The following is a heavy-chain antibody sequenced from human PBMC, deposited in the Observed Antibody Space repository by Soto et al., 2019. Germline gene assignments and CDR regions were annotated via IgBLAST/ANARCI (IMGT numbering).Heavy chain of an antibody. V-gene: IGHV2-5*02. D-gene: IGHD1-1*01. J-gene: IGHJ4*02. CDR2: IYWDDDK. CDR1: GFSLTSRPMG. CDR3: AHRLSGYNWNGGYFDY. Sequence: QITLKESGPTRVKPTQTLTLTCTFSGFSLTSRPMGVGWIRQPPGKALEWLVFIYWDDDKRYSPSLKSRLTITXXTXGXXVVLTMTNTDPVDTATYYCAHRLSGYNWNGGYFDYWGQGALVTVSS.